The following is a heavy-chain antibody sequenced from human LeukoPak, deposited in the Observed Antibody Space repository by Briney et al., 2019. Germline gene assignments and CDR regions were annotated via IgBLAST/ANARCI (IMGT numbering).Heavy chain of an antibody. V-gene: IGHV3-21*04. J-gene: IGHJ4*02. CDR1: GFTFSSYS. Sequence: GGPLRLSCAASGFTFSSYSMNWVRQAPGKGPEWVSSISSSSSYIYYADSVKSRFTISRDNAKNSLYLQMNSLRAEDTAVYYCARSLFRGVIITAAGYWGQGTLVTVSS. CDR2: ISSSSSYI. D-gene: IGHD3-10*01. CDR3: ARSLFRGVIITAAGY.